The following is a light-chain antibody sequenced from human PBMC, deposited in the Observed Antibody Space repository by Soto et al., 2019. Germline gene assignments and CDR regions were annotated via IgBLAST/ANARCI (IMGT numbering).Light chain of an antibody. CDR3: QQYMPWGT. J-gene: IGKJ1*01. CDR1: QTVTIK. CDR2: AAS. V-gene: IGKV3-15*01. Sequence: IVMTQSQATLSVSPGERVTLSCRASQTVTIKLAWYQLKPGQAPSLLISAASTRATGIPARFSGSGFVTELTLTISSLQYEDFAVYYCQQYMPWGTFGQGTKVEIQ.